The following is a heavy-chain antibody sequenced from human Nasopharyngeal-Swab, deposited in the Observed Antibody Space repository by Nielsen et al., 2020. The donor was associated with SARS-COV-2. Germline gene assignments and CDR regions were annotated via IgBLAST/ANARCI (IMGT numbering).Heavy chain of an antibody. J-gene: IGHJ4*02. CDR1: GSTISSYA. CDR2: ISYDGSNK. Sequence: AGSLTLSCAASGSTISSYAMHWVRQAPGKGMEWVAVISYDGSNKYYADSVKGRFTISRDNSKNKLYLQMNSLRTDDTAVYYCARDEGCFDCWGQGTLVTVSS. D-gene: IGHD2-15*01. CDR3: ARDEGCFDC. V-gene: IGHV3-30-3*01.